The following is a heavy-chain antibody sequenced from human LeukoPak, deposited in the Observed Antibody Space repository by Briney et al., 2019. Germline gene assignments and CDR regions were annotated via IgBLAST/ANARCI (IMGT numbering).Heavy chain of an antibody. CDR1: GGSISRYY. Sequence: PSETLSLTCTVSGGSISRYYWNWIRQPPGKGLEWIGYIYYSGSTNYNPSLKSRVTISVDTSKNQFSLKLSSVTAADTGVYYCASAFRVGPTRGLFDYWGQGTLVPVSS. V-gene: IGHV4-59*08. J-gene: IGHJ4*02. D-gene: IGHD1-26*01. CDR2: IYYSGST. CDR3: ASAFRVGPTRGLFDY.